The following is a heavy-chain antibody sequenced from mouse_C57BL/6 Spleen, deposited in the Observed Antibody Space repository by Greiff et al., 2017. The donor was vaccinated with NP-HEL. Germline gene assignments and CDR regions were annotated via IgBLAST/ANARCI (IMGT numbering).Heavy chain of an antibody. Sequence: QVQLQQPGAELVKPGASVKLSCKASGYTFTSYWMHWVKQRPGQGLEWIGMIHPNSGSTNYNEKFKSKATLTVDKSSNTAYMQLSSLTSEDSAVYYCARRIYPGYFDVWGTGTTVTVSS. CDR1: GYTFTSYW. CDR3: ARRIYPGYFDV. D-gene: IGHD2-3*01. V-gene: IGHV1-64*01. J-gene: IGHJ1*03. CDR2: IHPNSGST.